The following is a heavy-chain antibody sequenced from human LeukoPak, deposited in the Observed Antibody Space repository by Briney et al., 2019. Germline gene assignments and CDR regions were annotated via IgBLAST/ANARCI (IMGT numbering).Heavy chain of an antibody. CDR1: GFTFSDYY. V-gene: IGHV3-23*01. Sequence: GGSLRLSCAASGFTFSDYYMSWVRQAPGKGLEWVSSITGSGGTTYYADSVKGRFTISRDNSKNTLYLQMNSLRAEDTAVYYCAKPYDSSGLFDYWGQGTLVTVSS. CDR2: ITGSGGTT. D-gene: IGHD3-22*01. CDR3: AKPYDSSGLFDY. J-gene: IGHJ4*02.